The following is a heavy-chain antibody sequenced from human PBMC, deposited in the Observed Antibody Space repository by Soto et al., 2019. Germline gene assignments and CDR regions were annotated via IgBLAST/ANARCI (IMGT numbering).Heavy chain of an antibody. V-gene: IGHV4-34*01. D-gene: IGHD1-1*01. J-gene: IGHJ3*02. Sequence: QVQLQQWGAGLLKPSETLSLTCAVYGGFVSSGSYYWSWIRQPPEKGLEWIGEMSHSGGTHFNPSLKSRVIISVDTSKNQFSLKMRSVTAADTALYYCARVERGTATTVVDAFDIWGPGTMVTVSS. CDR1: GGFVSSGSYY. CDR3: ARVERGTATTVVDAFDI. CDR2: MSHSGGT.